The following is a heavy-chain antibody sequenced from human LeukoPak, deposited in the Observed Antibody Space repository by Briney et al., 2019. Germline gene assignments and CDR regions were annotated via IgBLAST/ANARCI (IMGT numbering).Heavy chain of an antibody. CDR2: FDPEDGET. CDR1: GYTLTELS. D-gene: IGHD3-16*01. J-gene: IGHJ3*02. Sequence: GASVKVSCKVSGYTLTELSMHWVRQAPGKGPEWMGGFDPEDGETIYAQKFQGRVTMTEDTSTDTAYMELSSLRSEDTAVYYCATDLLRSHAFDIWGQGTMVTVSS. CDR3: ATDLLRSHAFDI. V-gene: IGHV1-24*01.